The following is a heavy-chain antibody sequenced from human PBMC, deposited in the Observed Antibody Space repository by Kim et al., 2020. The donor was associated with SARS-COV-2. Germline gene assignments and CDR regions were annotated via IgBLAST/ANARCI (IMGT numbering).Heavy chain of an antibody. J-gene: IGHJ4*02. D-gene: IGHD6-19*01. V-gene: IGHV3-15*01. Sequence: TTQYAAPVKGRVTISRDDSKNTLYLQMNSLKTEDTAVYYCTTDRGSSGCIDWGQGTLVTVSS. CDR3: TTDRGSSGCID. CDR2: TT.